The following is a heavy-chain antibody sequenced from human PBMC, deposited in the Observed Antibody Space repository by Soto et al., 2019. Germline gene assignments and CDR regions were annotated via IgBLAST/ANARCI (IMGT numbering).Heavy chain of an antibody. V-gene: IGHV4-30-4*01. CDR2: IYYSGST. Sequence: LSLTCTVSGGSISSGDYYWSWIRQPPGKGLEWIGYIYYSGSTYYNPSLKSRVTISVDTSKNQFSLKLGSVTAADTAVYYCARDLSPGAFDIWGQGAMVTVSS. CDR1: GGSISSGDYY. CDR3: ARDLSPGAFDI. J-gene: IGHJ3*02.